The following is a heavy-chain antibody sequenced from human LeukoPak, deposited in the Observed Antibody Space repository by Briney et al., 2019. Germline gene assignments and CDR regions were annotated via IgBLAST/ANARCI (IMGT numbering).Heavy chain of an antibody. CDR2: ISDTGGTS. J-gene: IGHJ3*01. CDR1: GFSFSTYA. D-gene: IGHD3-22*01. CDR3: AKGFYADSSGWDDAFDF. Sequence: GGSLRLSCAASGFSFSTYAMFWVRQAPGKGLEWVSGISDTGGTSFYADSVKGRFTFSRDNSKNTLSLQMSSLRVDDTGIYYCAKGFYADSSGWDDAFDFWGQGTMVTVSS. V-gene: IGHV3-23*01.